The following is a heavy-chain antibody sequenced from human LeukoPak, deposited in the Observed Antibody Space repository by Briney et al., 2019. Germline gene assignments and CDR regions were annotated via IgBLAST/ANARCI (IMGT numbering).Heavy chain of an antibody. D-gene: IGHD4-17*01. CDR3: AKDFHGDYYFDY. Sequence: GGSLRLSCAASGFTFSSYAMSWVRQAPGKGLEWVSAISGSGGSTYYADSVKGRFTISRDNSKNTLYLQMNSLGAEDTAVYYCAKDFHGDYYFDYWGQGTLVTVSS. V-gene: IGHV3-23*01. CDR1: GFTFSSYA. J-gene: IGHJ4*02. CDR2: ISGSGGST.